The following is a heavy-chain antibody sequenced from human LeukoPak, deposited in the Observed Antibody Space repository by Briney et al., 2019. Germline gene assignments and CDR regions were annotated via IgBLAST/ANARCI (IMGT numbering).Heavy chain of an antibody. J-gene: IGHJ4*02. CDR1: GGSISGYY. CDR2: IYYSGSS. Sequence: SDTLSLTCTVSGGSISGYYWSWIRQPPRKGLEWIGYIYYSGSSNYNPSLNSRVTISVDTSKNQFSLKLSSVTAADTDVYYCARHDRDSSSTLDYWGQGTLVTVSS. D-gene: IGHD2-2*01. CDR3: ARHDRDSSSTLDY. V-gene: IGHV4-59*08.